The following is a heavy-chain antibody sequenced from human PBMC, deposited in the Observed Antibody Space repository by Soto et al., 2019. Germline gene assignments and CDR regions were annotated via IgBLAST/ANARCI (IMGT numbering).Heavy chain of an antibody. CDR1: GYTFTSYG. V-gene: IGHV1-18*01. CDR2: ISAYNGNT. CDR3: ARGRLHYYDSPLTHDAFDI. Sequence: AASVKVSCKASGYTFTSYGISCVRQAPGQGLEWMGWISAYNGNTNYAQKLQGRVTMTTGTSTSTAYMELRSLRSDDTAVYYCARGRLHYYDSPLTHDAFDIWGQGTMVTVSS. D-gene: IGHD3-22*01. J-gene: IGHJ3*02.